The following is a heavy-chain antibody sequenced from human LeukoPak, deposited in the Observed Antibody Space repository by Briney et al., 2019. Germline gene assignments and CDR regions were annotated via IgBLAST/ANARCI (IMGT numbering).Heavy chain of an antibody. J-gene: IGHJ5*02. CDR1: GFTFSSYD. V-gene: IGHV3-13*01. CDR3: ARELTSGCFDP. Sequence: GGSLRLSCAAPGFTFSSYDMHWVRQATGKGLEWVSAIGTAGDTYYPGSVKGRFTISRENAKNSLYLQMNSLRAGDTAVYYCARELTSGCFDPWGQGTLVTVSS. CDR2: IGTAGDT. D-gene: IGHD3-10*01.